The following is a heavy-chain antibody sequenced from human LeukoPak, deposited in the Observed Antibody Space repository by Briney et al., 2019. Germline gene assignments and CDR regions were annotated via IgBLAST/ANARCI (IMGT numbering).Heavy chain of an antibody. Sequence: PGGSLRLSCAASGFTFSSYWMSWVRQAPGKGLEWVANIKQDGSEKYYVDSVKGRFTISRDNAKNSLYPQMNSLRAEDTAVYYCAREDYYDSSGPFYWGQGTLVTVSS. CDR2: IKQDGSEK. V-gene: IGHV3-7*01. D-gene: IGHD3-22*01. CDR3: AREDYYDSSGPFY. CDR1: GFTFSSYW. J-gene: IGHJ4*02.